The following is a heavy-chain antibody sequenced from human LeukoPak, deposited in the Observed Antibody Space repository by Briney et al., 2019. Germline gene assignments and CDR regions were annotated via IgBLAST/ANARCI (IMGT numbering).Heavy chain of an antibody. V-gene: IGHV3-23*01. J-gene: IGHJ4*02. CDR2: ISGSGGST. D-gene: IGHD5-18*01. CDR3: ARDAGYVRFDF. Sequence: GGSLRLSCAASGFTFSSYAMSWVRQAPGKGLEWVSAISGSGGSTYYADSVKGRFTISRDNSRNTLYLQMGSLRAEDMAVYYCARDAGYVRFDFWGQGTLATVSS. CDR1: GFTFSSYA.